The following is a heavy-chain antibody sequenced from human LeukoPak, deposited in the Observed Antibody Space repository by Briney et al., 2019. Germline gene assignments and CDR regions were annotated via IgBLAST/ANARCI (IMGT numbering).Heavy chain of an antibody. J-gene: IGHJ4*02. CDR3: AKDVGYDILTGYYSYASDY. Sequence: AGVSLRLSCAASGFTFSSYAMSWVRQAPGKGLEWVSAISGSGGSTYYADSVKGRFTISRDNSKNTLYLQMNSLRAEDTAVYYCAKDVGYDILTGYYSYASDYWGQGTLVTVSS. V-gene: IGHV3-23*01. CDR2: ISGSGGST. D-gene: IGHD3-9*01. CDR1: GFTFSSYA.